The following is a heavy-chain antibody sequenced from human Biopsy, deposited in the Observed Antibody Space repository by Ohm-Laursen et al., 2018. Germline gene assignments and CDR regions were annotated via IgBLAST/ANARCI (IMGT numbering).Heavy chain of an antibody. CDR2: ISYDQITK. CDR1: GFTFRTYG. CDR3: AKDLSVYYYYGIDV. Sequence: SSLRLSCAAPGFTFRTYGMHWVRLAPGKGLEWVAVISYDQITKHYADSVRGRFTISRDNSKNTLYLQVNSLRAEDTAVYYCAKDLSVYYYYGIDVWGQGTTVTVSS. V-gene: IGHV3-30*18. D-gene: IGHD5/OR15-5a*01. J-gene: IGHJ6*02.